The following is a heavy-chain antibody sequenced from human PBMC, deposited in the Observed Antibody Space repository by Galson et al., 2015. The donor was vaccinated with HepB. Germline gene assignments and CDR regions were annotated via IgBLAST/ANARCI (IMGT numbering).Heavy chain of an antibody. CDR1: GFTFGDYT. CDR3: TRDRVGGSSGIGLFGDYYYGMDV. CDR2: IRSKAYGGTT. V-gene: IGHV3-49*03. D-gene: IGHD3-10*01. J-gene: IGHJ6*02. Sequence: SLRLSCAASGFTFGDYTVSWFRQAPGKGLEWVGFIRSKAYGGTTEYAASVKGRFTIPRADSKSIAYLQMNSLKSDDTAVYYCTRDRVGGSSGIGLFGDYYYGMDVWGQGTTVTVSS.